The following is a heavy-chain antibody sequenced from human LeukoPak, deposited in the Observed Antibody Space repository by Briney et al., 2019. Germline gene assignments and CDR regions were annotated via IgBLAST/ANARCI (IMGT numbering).Heavy chain of an antibody. V-gene: IGHV3-23*01. CDR1: GFTFSSYA. D-gene: IGHD2-21*02. CDR2: ISGSGGST. Sequence: GGSLRLSCAASGFTFSSYAMSWVRQAPGKGLEWASAISGSGGSTYYAGSVKGRFTISRDNSKNTLYLQMNSLRADDTAVYYCAKSHHVTAIDYWGQGTLVTVSS. CDR3: AKSHHVTAIDY. J-gene: IGHJ4*02.